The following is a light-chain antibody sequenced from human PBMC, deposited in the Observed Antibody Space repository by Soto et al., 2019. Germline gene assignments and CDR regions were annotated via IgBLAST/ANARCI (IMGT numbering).Light chain of an antibody. CDR1: ESVSIY. CDR3: QQRSDWPPIT. Sequence: EIVLTQSPATLSLSPGERATLSCRASESVSIYLAWYQQKPGQAPRLLIYDASNRAIGIPARFSGSGSGTDFTLTISSLEPEDVAFYYCQQRSDWPPITFGGGTKVEIK. CDR2: DAS. V-gene: IGKV3-11*01. J-gene: IGKJ4*01.